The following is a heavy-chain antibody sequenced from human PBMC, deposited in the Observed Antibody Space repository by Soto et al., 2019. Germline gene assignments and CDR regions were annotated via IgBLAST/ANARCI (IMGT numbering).Heavy chain of an antibody. CDR2: ISGSGGST. Sequence: GGSLRLSCAASGFTFSSYAMSWVRQAPGKGLEWVSAISGSGGSTYYADSVKGRFTISRDNSKNTLYLQMNSLRAEDTAVYYCAKLVTYYYGSGSPQDSWGQGTLVTVS. D-gene: IGHD3-10*01. CDR3: AKLVTYYYGSGSPQDS. V-gene: IGHV3-23*01. CDR1: GFTFSSYA. J-gene: IGHJ4*02.